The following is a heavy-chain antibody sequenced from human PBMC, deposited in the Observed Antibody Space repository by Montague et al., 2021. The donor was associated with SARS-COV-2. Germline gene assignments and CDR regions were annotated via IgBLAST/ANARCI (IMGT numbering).Heavy chain of an antibody. CDR1: GGPISSGGYY. V-gene: IGHV4-31*03. Sequence: TLSLTCTVYGGPISSGGYYWSWIRQHPGKGLEWIGYTYYSGSTYYNPSLRSRVTISVDTSKNQFSLKLSSVTAADTAVYYCASGSITIFGVVTHHVYWGQGTLVTVSS. J-gene: IGHJ4*02. D-gene: IGHD3-3*01. CDR3: ASGSITIFGVVTHHVY. CDR2: TYYSGST.